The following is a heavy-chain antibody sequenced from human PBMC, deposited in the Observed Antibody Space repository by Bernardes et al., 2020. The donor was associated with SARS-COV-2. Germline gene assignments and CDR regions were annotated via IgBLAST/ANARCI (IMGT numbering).Heavy chain of an antibody. CDR1: GYTFTGYY. V-gene: IGHV1-2*02. Sequence: AALKVSCKASGYTFTGYYMHWVRQAPGQGLEWMGWITPNSGGTTYAQKFQGRVTMTRDTSISTAYMELSRLRSDDTAVYYCARYYYDSSADENWFDPWGQGTLVTVSS. CDR3: ARYYYDSSADENWFDP. CDR2: ITPNSGGT. D-gene: IGHD3-22*01. J-gene: IGHJ5*02.